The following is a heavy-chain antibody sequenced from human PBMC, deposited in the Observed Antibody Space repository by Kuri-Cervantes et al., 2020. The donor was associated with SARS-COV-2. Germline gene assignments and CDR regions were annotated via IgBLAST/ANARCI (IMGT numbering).Heavy chain of an antibody. Sequence: SVKVSCKASGGTFSSYAISWVRQAPGQGLEWMGRIIPILGTANYAQKFQGRVTITADKSTSTAYMELSSLRSEDTAVYYCARQRVYCSSTSCYGRGWLDPWGQGTLVTVSS. CDR2: IIPILGTA. V-gene: IGHV1-69*04. CDR1: GGTFSSYA. D-gene: IGHD2-2*01. J-gene: IGHJ5*02. CDR3: ARQRVYCSSTSCYGRGWLDP.